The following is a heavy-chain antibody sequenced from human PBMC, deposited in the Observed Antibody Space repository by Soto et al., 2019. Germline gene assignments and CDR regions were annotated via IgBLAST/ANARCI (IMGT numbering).Heavy chain of an antibody. V-gene: IGHV3-23*01. CDR2: ISGSGGST. CDR3: AIGGNYWRYFAF. CDR1: GFTFRSCA. J-gene: IGHJ4*02. D-gene: IGHD1-26*01. Sequence: GGSLRLSCAVSGFTFRSCAMSWVRQAPGKGLEWVSAISGSGGSTYYADSVKGRFTISRDNSKNTLYLQMNSLRAEDTAVYYCAIGGNYWRYFAFSGQGSLVTGSS.